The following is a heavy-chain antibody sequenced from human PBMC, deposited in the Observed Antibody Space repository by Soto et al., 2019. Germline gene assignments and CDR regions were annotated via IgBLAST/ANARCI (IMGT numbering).Heavy chain of an antibody. J-gene: IGHJ6*02. CDR3: ARESGYSGYEGEYYYYGMDV. CDR2: IYYSGST. D-gene: IGHD5-12*01. Sequence: SETLSLTCTVSGGSVSSGGYYGSWIRQPPGKGLEWIGYIYYSGSTNYNPSLKSRVTISVDTSKNQFSLKLSSVTAADTAVYYCARESGYSGYEGEYYYYGMDVWGQGTTVADSS. CDR1: GGSVSSGGYY. V-gene: IGHV4-61*08.